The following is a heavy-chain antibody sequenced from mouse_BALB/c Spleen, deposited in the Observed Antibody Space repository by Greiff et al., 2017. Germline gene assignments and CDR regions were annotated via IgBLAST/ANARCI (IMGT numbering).Heavy chain of an antibody. CDR2: INPDSSTI. V-gene: IGHV4-1*02. D-gene: IGHD1-1*01. CDR1: GFDFSRYW. J-gene: IGHJ2*01. CDR3: ARECPYYYGSSSDY. Sequence: EVQLQESGGGLVQPGGSLKLSCAASGFDFSRYWMSWVRQAPGKGLEWIGEINPDSSTINYTPSLKDKFIISRDNAKNTLYLQMSKVRSEDTALYYCARECPYYYGSSSDYWGQGTTLTVSS.